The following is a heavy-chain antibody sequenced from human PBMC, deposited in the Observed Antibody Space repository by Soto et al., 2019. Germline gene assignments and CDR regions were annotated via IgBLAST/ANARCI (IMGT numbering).Heavy chain of an antibody. CDR2: ISGSGGDT. J-gene: IGHJ6*02. CDR3: AKGLGPAADYGMDV. Sequence: EVQLLESGGGLVQPGGSLRVSCAASGFTFSSYAMTWVRQAPEKGLEWVSAISGSGGDTYYADSVRGRFTISRDSSKNTLYLQMNSLRAEDTAVYYCAKGLGPAADYGMDVWGQGTTVTVSS. D-gene: IGHD2-2*01. V-gene: IGHV3-23*01. CDR1: GFTFSSYA.